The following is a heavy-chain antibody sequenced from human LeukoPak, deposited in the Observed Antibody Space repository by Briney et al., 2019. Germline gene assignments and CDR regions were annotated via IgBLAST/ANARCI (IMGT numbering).Heavy chain of an antibody. CDR3: ARDRVGDSDAFDV. V-gene: IGHV3-7*01. CDR1: GYRFSNNW. J-gene: IGHJ3*01. CDR2: IKQDGSEK. Sequence: GGSLRLSCAASGYRFSNNWMSWVRQAPGKGLEWVANIKQDGSEKYYVDSVKGRFTISRDNAKSSLYLQMSSLRAEDTAIYYCARDRVGDSDAFDVWGQGTVVTVPS. D-gene: IGHD2-21*01.